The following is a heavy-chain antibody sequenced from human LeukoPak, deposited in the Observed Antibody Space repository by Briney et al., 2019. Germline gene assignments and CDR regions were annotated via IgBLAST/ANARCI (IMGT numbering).Heavy chain of an antibody. D-gene: IGHD6-13*01. V-gene: IGHV3-23*01. CDR2: ISGSGGST. CDR3: AKDPIPRIATAGTGSAY. J-gene: IGHJ4*02. Sequence: GGSLRLSCAASGFTFSSYAMSWVRQAPGKGLEWVSAISGSGGSTYYADSVKGRFTISRGNSKNTLYLQMNSLRAEDTAVYYCAKDPIPRIATAGTGSAYWGQGTLVTVSS. CDR1: GFTFSSYA.